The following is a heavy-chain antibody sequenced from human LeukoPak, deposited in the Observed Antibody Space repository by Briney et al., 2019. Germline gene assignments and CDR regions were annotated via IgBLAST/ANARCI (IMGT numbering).Heavy chain of an antibody. CDR3: ARECSGWYEYYFDY. J-gene: IGHJ4*02. Sequence: ASVKGSCKASGYTFTSYDINWVRQATGQGLEWMGWMNPNSGNTGYAQKFQGRVTMTRNTSISTAYMELSSLRSEDTAVYYCARECSGWYEYYFDYWGQATLVPVSS. D-gene: IGHD6-19*01. CDR1: GYTFTSYD. CDR2: MNPNSGNT. V-gene: IGHV1-8*01.